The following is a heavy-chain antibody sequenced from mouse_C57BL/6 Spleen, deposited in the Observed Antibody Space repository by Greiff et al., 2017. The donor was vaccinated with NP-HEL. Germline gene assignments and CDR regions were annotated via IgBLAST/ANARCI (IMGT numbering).Heavy chain of an antibody. V-gene: IGHV1-80*01. CDR1: GYAFSSYW. D-gene: IGHD4-1*01. CDR3: ARTGTDAMDY. Sequence: QVHVKQSGAELVKPGASVKISCKASGYAFSSYWMNWVKQRPGKGLEWIGQIYPGDGDTNYNGKFKGKATLTADKSSSTAYMQLSSLTSEDSAVYFCARTGTDAMDYWGQGTSVTVSS. J-gene: IGHJ4*01. CDR2: IYPGDGDT.